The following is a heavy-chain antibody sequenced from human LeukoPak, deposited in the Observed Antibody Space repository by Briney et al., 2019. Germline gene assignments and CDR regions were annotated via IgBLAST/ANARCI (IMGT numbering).Heavy chain of an antibody. CDR2: IKQDGSEK. J-gene: IGHJ4*02. V-gene: IGHV3-7*01. CDR1: GFTFSSHW. Sequence: PGGSLRLSCAASGFTFSSHWMSWVRQAPGKGLEWVANIKQDGSEKYYVDSVKGRFTISRDNAKNSLYLQMNSLRAEDTAVYYCARRPSVDYWGQGTLVTVSS. CDR3: ARRPSVDY.